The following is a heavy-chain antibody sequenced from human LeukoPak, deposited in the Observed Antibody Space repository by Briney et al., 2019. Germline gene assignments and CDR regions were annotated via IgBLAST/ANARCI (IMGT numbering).Heavy chain of an antibody. J-gene: IGHJ4*02. CDR1: GFTVSSNY. CDR2: IYSGGST. D-gene: IGHD2-8*01. V-gene: IGHV3-53*01. Sequence: GPLRLSCAASGFTVSSNYMSWVRQAPGKGLEWVSVIYSGGSTYYADSVKGRFTISRDNAKNSLYLQMNSLRAEDTAVYYCARVIDCTNGVCYGLDYWGQGTLVTVSS. CDR3: ARVIDCTNGVCYGLDY.